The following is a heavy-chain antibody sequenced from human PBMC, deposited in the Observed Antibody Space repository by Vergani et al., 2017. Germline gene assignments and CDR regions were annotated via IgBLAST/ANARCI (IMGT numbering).Heavy chain of an antibody. V-gene: IGHV3-66*01. Sequence: EVQLVESGGGLVQPGGSLRLSCAASGFTVSSNYMSWVRQAPGKGLELVSVIYSGGSTYYADSVKGRFTISRDNSKNTLYLQMNSLRAEDTAVYYCAKGHGDYYDSSGYYSPFDYWGQGTLVTVSS. CDR3: AKGHGDYYDSSGYYSPFDY. D-gene: IGHD3-22*01. CDR2: IYSGGST. CDR1: GFTVSSNY. J-gene: IGHJ4*02.